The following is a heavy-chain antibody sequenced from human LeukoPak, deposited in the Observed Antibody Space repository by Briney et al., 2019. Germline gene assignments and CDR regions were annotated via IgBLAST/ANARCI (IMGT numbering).Heavy chain of an antibody. Sequence: ASVKVSCTASGYSFSDFYIHWLRQAPGQGLEWLGWINPNSGGTNFAQYFQGRVTMTRDTSISTAYMELSSLRSEDTAVYYCALRSIAAAGIDPWGQGTLVTVSS. J-gene: IGHJ5*02. CDR3: ALRSIAAAGIDP. CDR2: INPNSGGT. V-gene: IGHV1-2*02. D-gene: IGHD6-13*01. CDR1: GYSFSDFY.